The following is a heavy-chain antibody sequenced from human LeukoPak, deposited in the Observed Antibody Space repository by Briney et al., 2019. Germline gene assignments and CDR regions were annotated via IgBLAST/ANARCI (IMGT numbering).Heavy chain of an antibody. J-gene: IGHJ3*02. CDR2: INHSGST. Sequence: PSETLSLTCAVYGGSFSGYYWSWIRQPPGKGLEWIGEINHSGSTYYNPSLKSRVTISVDTSKNQFSLKLSSVTAADTAAYYCARERGDYGDYAPHDAFDIWGQGTMVTVSS. V-gene: IGHV4-34*01. D-gene: IGHD4-17*01. CDR1: GGSFSGYY. CDR3: ARERGDYGDYAPHDAFDI.